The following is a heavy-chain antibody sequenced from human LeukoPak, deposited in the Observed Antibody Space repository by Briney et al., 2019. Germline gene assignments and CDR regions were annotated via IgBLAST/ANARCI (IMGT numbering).Heavy chain of an antibody. V-gene: IGHV3-21*01. CDR2: ISSSSSYI. J-gene: IGHJ4*02. D-gene: IGHD2-2*02. CDR1: GFTFSSYS. CDR3: AREGAYCSSTSCYRRGLEGYY. Sequence: GSLRLSCAASGFTFSSYSMNWVRHAPGKGLEWVSSISSSSSYIYYADSVKGRFTISRDNAKNSLYLQMNSLRAEDTAVYYCAREGAYCSSTSCYRRGLEGYYWGQGTLVTVSS.